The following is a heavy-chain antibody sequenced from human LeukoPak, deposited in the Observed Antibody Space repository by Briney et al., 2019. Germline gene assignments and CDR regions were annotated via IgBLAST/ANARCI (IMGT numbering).Heavy chain of an antibody. CDR3: AKVAPYDIHAFDI. CDR1: GYTLTDYY. D-gene: IGHD3-9*01. Sequence: SCKASGYTLTDYYMHWVRQAPGKGLEWVAIISYDGNNKNYADSVKGRFTISRDNSKNTLYLQMDSLRAEDTAVYYCAKVAPYDIHAFDIWGQGTMVTVSS. V-gene: IGHV3-30*18. J-gene: IGHJ3*02. CDR2: ISYDGNNK.